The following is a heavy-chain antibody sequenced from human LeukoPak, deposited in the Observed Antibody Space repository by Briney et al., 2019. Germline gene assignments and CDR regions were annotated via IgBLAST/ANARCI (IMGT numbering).Heavy chain of an antibody. CDR2: ISWDGGST. V-gene: IGHV3-43D*04. CDR3: AKVNWNYYFDY. J-gene: IGHJ4*02. Sequence: GGSLRLSCAASGFTFDDYAMHWVRQAPGKGLEWVSLISWDGGSTYYADSVKGRFTISRDNSKNSLYLQKNSLRAEDTALYYCAKVNWNYYFDYWGQGTLVTVSS. D-gene: IGHD1-7*01. CDR1: GFTFDDYA.